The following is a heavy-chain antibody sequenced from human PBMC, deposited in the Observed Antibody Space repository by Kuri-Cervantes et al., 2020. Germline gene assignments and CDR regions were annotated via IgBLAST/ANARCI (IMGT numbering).Heavy chain of an antibody. CDR2: IAWNSGSI. V-gene: IGHV3-9*01. Sequence: GGSLRLSCAASGLTFDDYAMHWVRQAPGKGLEWVSGIAWNSGSIAYADSVKGRFTISRDNAKNSLFLQMSSLRVEDTAVYYCARVRSVGSVDYWGQGTLVTVSS. CDR1: GLTFDDYA. D-gene: IGHD2-15*01. CDR3: ARVRSVGSVDY. J-gene: IGHJ4*02.